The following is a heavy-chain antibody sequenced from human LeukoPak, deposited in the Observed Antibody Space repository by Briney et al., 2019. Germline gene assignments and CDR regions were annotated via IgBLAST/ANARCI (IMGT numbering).Heavy chain of an antibody. Sequence: SETLSLTCSVSGGSISDFYWSWIRQPAGKGLEWIGRIYSSGNTNYNPSLKSRVTMSLDASRNQFSLKLSSVTAADTAVYYCARNSGDYWGQGTLVTVSS. CDR3: ARNSGDY. V-gene: IGHV4-4*07. D-gene: IGHD4-23*01. J-gene: IGHJ4*02. CDR2: IYSSGNT. CDR1: GGSISDFY.